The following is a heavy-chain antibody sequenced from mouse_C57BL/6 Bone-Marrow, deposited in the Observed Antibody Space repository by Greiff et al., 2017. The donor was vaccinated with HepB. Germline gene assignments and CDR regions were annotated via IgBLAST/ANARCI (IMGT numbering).Heavy chain of an antibody. Sequence: EVKLVESGGGLVQPGGSLKLSCAASGFTFSDYYMYWVRQTPEKRLEWVAYISNGGGSTYYPDTVKGRFTISRDNAKNTLYLQMSRLKSEDTAMYYCARHDYPYATDYWGQGTSVTVSS. CDR1: GFTFSDYY. J-gene: IGHJ4*01. V-gene: IGHV5-12*01. CDR2: ISNGGGST. D-gene: IGHD2-4*01. CDR3: ARHDYPYATDY.